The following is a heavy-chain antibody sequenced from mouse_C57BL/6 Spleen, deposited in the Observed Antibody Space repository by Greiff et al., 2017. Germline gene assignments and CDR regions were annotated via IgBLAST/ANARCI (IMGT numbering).Heavy chain of an antibody. CDR1: GFTFSDYG. V-gene: IGHV5-17*01. CDR2: ISSGSSTI. J-gene: IGHJ2*01. Sequence: EVQVVESGGGLVKPGGSLKLSCAASGFTFSDYGMHWVRQAPEKGLEWVAYISSGSSTIYYADTVKGRFTISRDNAKNTLFLQMTSLRAEDTAMYYCARRNYGNYDDDWGQGTTLTVAS. CDR3: ARRNYGNYDDD. D-gene: IGHD2-1*01.